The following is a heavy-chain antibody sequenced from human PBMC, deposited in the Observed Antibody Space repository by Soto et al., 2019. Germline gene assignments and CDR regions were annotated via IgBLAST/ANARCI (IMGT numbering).Heavy chain of an antibody. D-gene: IGHD1-26*01. CDR1: GGSISSSSYY. V-gene: IGHV4-39*01. J-gene: IGHJ4*02. CDR3: ARHGAGRDPYYFDY. Sequence: PSETLSLTCTVSGGSISSSSYYWGWIRQPPGKGLGWIGSIYYSGSTYYNPSLKSRVTISVDTSKNQFSLKLSSVTAADTAVYYCARHGAGRDPYYFDYWGQGTLVTVSS. CDR2: IYYSGST.